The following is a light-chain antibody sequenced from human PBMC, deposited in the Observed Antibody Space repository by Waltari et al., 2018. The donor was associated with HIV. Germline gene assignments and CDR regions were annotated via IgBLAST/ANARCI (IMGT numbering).Light chain of an antibody. CDR2: GAS. CDR1: QNVNTN. Sequence: VVLTQSPASLSLSPGETVTLSCTASQNVNTNLAWYQHRPGQAPRLVMFGASTRSAGLPARFIGGGSGTNFTLTIRNVQSEDFAVYYCQQYEFWPTFGQWTKV. J-gene: IGKJ1*01. CDR3: QQYEFWPT. V-gene: IGKV3-15*01.